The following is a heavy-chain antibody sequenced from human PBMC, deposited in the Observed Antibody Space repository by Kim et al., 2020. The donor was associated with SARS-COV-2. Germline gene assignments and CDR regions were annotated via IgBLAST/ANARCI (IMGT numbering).Heavy chain of an antibody. V-gene: IGHV3-15*01. J-gene: IGHJ4*02. CDR3: ATAGWGSSPAGFDY. Sequence: AAPVKGRFTISRDDSKNTLYLQMKSLKTEDTAVYYCATAGWGSSPAGFDYWGQGTLVTVSS. D-gene: IGHD3-16*01.